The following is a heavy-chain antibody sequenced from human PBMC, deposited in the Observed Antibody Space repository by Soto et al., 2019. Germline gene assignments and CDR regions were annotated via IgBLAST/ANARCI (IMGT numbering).Heavy chain of an antibody. J-gene: IGHJ3*02. V-gene: IGHV3-21*01. Sequence: PGGSLRLSCVTSGFTFSSDALNWVRQAPGKGLEWVSSISSSSSYIYYADSVKGRFTISRDNAKNSLYLQMNSLRAEDTAVYYCAKAEGGSSWTRDAFDIWGQGTMVTVSS. CDR3: AKAEGGSSWTRDAFDI. CDR2: ISSSSSYI. D-gene: IGHD6-13*01. CDR1: GFTFSSDA.